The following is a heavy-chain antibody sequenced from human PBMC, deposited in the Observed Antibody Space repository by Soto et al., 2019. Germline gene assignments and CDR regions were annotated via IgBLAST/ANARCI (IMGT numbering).Heavy chain of an antibody. Sequence: QVQLVQSGAEVKKPGSSVKVSCKASGGTLSRSAISWVRQAPGQGLEWMGGIIPIFGPAIYAQKFRGRVSIIADESTRTAYMEMNSLRSEDTAVYYCGTGSSWTKVESWGQGTLVTVSS. CDR1: GGTLSRSA. D-gene: IGHD6-13*01. V-gene: IGHV1-69*01. J-gene: IGHJ4*02. CDR3: GTGSSWTKVES. CDR2: IIPIFGPA.